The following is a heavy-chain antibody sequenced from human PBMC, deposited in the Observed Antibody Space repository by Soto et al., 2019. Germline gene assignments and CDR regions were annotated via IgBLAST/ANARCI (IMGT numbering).Heavy chain of an antibody. Sequence: QVQLVQSGAEVKKPGASVKVSCKASGYTFTSYYMHWVRQAPGQGLEWSGIINPSGGSTSYAKKFQGRVTMTRDTSTSTVYMELSSLRSEDTAVYYGARDGLYGDYGHYWGQGTLVTVSS. D-gene: IGHD4-17*01. CDR3: ARDGLYGDYGHY. J-gene: IGHJ4*02. V-gene: IGHV1-46*01. CDR2: INPSGGST. CDR1: GYTFTSYY.